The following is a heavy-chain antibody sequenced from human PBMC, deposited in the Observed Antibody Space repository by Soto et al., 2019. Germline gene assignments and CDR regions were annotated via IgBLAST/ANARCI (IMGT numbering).Heavy chain of an antibody. D-gene: IGHD2-21*02. CDR2: IYYSGST. Sequence: QVQLQESGPGLVKPSETLSLTCTVSGGSISSYYWSWIRQPPGKGLEWIGYIYYSGSTNYNPSLKTRVTISVDTSKTQFSLKLSAVTAAVKAVYYCERFRCGGDCYYDYCSQGTLVPVSS. CDR1: GGSISSYY. V-gene: IGHV4-59*01. J-gene: IGHJ4*02. CDR3: ERFRCGGDCYYDY.